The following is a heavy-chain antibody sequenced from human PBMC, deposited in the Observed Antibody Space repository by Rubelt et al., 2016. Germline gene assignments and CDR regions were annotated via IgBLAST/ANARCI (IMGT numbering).Heavy chain of an antibody. J-gene: IGHJ6*02. CDR1: GFTFSSYA. V-gene: IGHV3-23*04. D-gene: IGHD6-6*01. Sequence: EVQLVESGGGLVQPGGSLRLSCAASGFTFSSYAMSWVRQAPGKGLEWVSAISGSGGSTYYADSVKGRFTISRDNSKNTLYLQMNSLRAEDTAVDYCAKDSSSSPYNSYGMDVWGLGTTVTVSS. CDR2: ISGSGGST. CDR3: AKDSSSSPYNSYGMDV.